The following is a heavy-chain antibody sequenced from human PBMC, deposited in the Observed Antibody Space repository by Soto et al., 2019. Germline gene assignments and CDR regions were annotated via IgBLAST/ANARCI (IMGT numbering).Heavy chain of an antibody. J-gene: IGHJ4*02. CDR3: ARVRGGPVDY. D-gene: IGHD2-15*01. Sequence: SETLSLTCTVSGGSISSSSYYWGWIRQPPGKGLEWIGSIYYSGSTYYNPSLKSRVTISVDTSKNQFSLKLGSVTAADTAVYYCARVRGGPVDYWGQGTLVTVSS. CDR2: IYYSGST. V-gene: IGHV4-39*01. CDR1: GGSISSSSYY.